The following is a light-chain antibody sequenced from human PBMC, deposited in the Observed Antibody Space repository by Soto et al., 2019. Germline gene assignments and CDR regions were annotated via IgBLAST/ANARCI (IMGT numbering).Light chain of an antibody. J-gene: IGKJ1*01. V-gene: IGKV3D-15*02. CDR1: QSVSSN. Sequence: EIVLMQSPATLSLSPGERATLSCRASQSVSSNLAWYQQKPGQAPRLLIYGASTRATGIPARFSGSGSGTEFTLTISSLQSEDFAVYYCQQYGGSPRTFGQGTKVDIK. CDR2: GAS. CDR3: QQYGGSPRT.